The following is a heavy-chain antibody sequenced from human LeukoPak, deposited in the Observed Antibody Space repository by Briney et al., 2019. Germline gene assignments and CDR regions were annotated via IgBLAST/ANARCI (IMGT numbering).Heavy chain of an antibody. J-gene: IGHJ3*01. CDR3: ASGISVRNDAHDL. Sequence: GGSLRLSCAASGFFVTNNYISWVRQAPGKGLEWVSIIYTGGSTFSAEFVKGRFTISRDTSKNMVYLQMNSLEVEDTALYYCASGISVRNDAHDLWGQGTVVTVSS. V-gene: IGHV3-66*01. CDR1: GFFVTNNY. D-gene: IGHD1-14*01. CDR2: IYTGGST.